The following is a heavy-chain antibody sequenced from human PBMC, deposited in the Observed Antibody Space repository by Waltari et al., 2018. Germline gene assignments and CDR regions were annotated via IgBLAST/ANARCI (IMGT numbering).Heavy chain of an antibody. CDR3: VRGNGSPGVDY. J-gene: IGHJ4*02. V-gene: IGHV4-38-2*01. Sequence: QVQLQESGPGLVKPSETLSLTCAVSHYSISSGYDWGWIRQPPGQGLEWIGYIYHSGTTYYNPSLKSRVTISVDRSKNQFSLRLSSVTAADTAVYYCVRGNGSPGVDYWGQGTLVTVSS. CDR2: IYHSGTT. D-gene: IGHD1-26*01. CDR1: HYSISSGYD.